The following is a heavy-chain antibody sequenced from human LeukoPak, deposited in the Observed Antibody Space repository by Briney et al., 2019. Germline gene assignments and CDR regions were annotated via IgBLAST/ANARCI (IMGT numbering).Heavy chain of an antibody. CDR1: GFTFSSYA. J-gene: IGHJ4*02. V-gene: IGHV3-21*05. CDR3: ARSVGAKRAPIDY. Sequence: PGGSLRLSCAASGFTFSSYAMNWVRQAPGRGLEWVSYIGPSGTAIYYADSVKGRFTISRDNAKNSLYLQMNSLRAEDTAVYYCARSVGAKRAPIDYWGQGTLVTVSS. D-gene: IGHD1-26*01. CDR2: IGPSGTAI.